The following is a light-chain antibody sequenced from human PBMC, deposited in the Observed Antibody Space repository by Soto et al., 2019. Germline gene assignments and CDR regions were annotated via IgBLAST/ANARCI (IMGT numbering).Light chain of an antibody. J-gene: IGKJ1*01. CDR3: QQYNIWPRT. CDR2: GAS. Sequence: EIVMTQSPATLSVSPGERATLSCRASQSVSSNLAWYQQKPGQAPRHLIYGASTRATGIPASFSGSESRTEFTPTISSLQSEDFAVYYCQQYNIWPRTFGQGTKVEIK. V-gene: IGKV3-15*01. CDR1: QSVSSN.